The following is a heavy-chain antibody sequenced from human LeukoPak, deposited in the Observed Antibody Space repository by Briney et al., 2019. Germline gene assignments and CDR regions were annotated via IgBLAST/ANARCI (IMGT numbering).Heavy chain of an antibody. Sequence: GGSLRLSCAASGFTFNDAWMSWVRQAPGKGLEWVGRIKSNTDGGTTDYAAPVKGRFTISRDDSKNTLYLQMNSLNTGDTAVYYCITYSINLLRFLSSLGQGTLVTVSS. J-gene: IGHJ5*02. D-gene: IGHD3-3*01. CDR2: IKSNTDGGTT. V-gene: IGHV3-15*01. CDR1: GFTFNDAW. CDR3: ITYSINLLRFLSS.